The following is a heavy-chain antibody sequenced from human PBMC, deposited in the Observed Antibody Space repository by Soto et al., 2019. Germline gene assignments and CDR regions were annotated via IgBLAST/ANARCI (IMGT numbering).Heavy chain of an antibody. J-gene: IGHJ5*02. D-gene: IGHD6-6*01. CDR1: GDSISSSSYS. V-gene: IGHV4-39*01. Sequence: SETLSLTCTVSGDSISSSSYSWGWIRQPPGKGLEWIGSIYYSGNTYYNPSLKSRVTISVDTSKNQFSLKLSSVTAADTAVYYCARRGFEYSSFDPWGQGTLVTVSS. CDR3: ARRGFEYSSFDP. CDR2: IYYSGNT.